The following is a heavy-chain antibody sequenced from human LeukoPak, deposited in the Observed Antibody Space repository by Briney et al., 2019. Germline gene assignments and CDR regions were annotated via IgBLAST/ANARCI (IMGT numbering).Heavy chain of an antibody. CDR3: AKRESSGKYFDY. CDR2: ISGGGSST. CDR1: GFTFSPYV. D-gene: IGHD6-19*01. V-gene: IGHV3-23*01. Sequence: GGSLRLSCADSGFTFSPYVMSWVRQAPGKGLEWISTISGGGSSTYYADSVKGRFTISRDNSKNTLHLQMNSLRAGDTAVYYCAKRESSGKYFDYWGQGTLVTVSS. J-gene: IGHJ4*02.